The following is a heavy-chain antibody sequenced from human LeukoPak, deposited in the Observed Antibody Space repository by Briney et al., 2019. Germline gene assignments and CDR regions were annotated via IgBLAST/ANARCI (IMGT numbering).Heavy chain of an antibody. V-gene: IGHV3-30*04. Sequence: GGSLRLSCAASGFTFSSYAMSWVRQAPGKGLEWVAVISYDGSNKYYADSVKGRFTISRDNSKNTLYLQMNSLRAEDTAVYYCAREQPTHYDYWGQGTLVTVSS. CDR3: AREQPTHYDY. D-gene: IGHD4-11*01. J-gene: IGHJ4*02. CDR2: ISYDGSNK. CDR1: GFTFSSYA.